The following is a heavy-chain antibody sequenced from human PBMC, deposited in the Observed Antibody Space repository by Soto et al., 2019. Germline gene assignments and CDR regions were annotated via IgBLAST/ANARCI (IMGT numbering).Heavy chain of an antibody. CDR3: AVGGGYSDAFHI. CDR2: IVVGSGNT. J-gene: IGHJ3*02. V-gene: IGHV1-58*01. Sequence: SVKVSCKASGFTFTSSAVQWVRQARGQRLEWIGWIVVGSGNTNYAQKLQERVTITRDMSTSTAYMELSSLRSEDTAVYYCAVGGGYSDAFHIWGQGTMVPVSS. CDR1: GFTFTSSA. D-gene: IGHD5-18*01.